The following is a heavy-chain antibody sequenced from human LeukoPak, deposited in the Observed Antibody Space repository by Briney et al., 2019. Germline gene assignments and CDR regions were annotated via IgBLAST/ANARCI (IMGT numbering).Heavy chain of an antibody. J-gene: IGHJ6*03. V-gene: IGHV3-7*01. CDR2: IRQDAIEE. Sequence: GGSLRLSCAASGFTFRSYWMSWVRQSPGKGLEWVARIRQDAIEEYYVDSVRGRFTISRDNAKNSLSLQMNSLRAEDTAIYYCARARTLYSGSPAHMDVWGKGTTVTVSS. CDR1: GFTFRSYW. CDR3: ARARTLYSGSPAHMDV. D-gene: IGHD6-25*01.